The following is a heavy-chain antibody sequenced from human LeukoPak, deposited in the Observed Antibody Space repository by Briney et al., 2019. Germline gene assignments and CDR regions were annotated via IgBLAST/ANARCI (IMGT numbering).Heavy chain of an antibody. Sequence: PSETLSLTCAVYGGSFSGYYWSWIRQPPAKGLEWIGEINHSGSTNYNPSLKSRVTISVDTSKNQFSLKLSSVTAADTAVYYCARGRVHYDSSGYYYSGNYYMDVWGKGTKVTVSS. CDR3: ARGRVHYDSSGYYYSGNYYMDV. CDR2: INHSGST. V-gene: IGHV4-34*01. CDR1: GGSFSGYY. D-gene: IGHD3-22*01. J-gene: IGHJ6*03.